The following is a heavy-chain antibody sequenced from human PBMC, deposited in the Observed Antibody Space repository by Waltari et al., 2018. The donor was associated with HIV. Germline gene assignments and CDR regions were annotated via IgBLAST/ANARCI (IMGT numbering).Heavy chain of an antibody. V-gene: IGHV3-21*01. D-gene: IGHD6-19*01. J-gene: IGHJ4*02. CDR1: GFTFSSYT. CDR3: ARASRGVAVAGFDY. Sequence: EVQLVESGGGLVKPGGSLRLYCEASGFTFSSYTMNWVSQAPGKGLGWVSSISSRSSDIYYAVSVKGRFTISRDNAKNSLFLQMSSLGAEDMAVYYCARASRGVAVAGFDYWGQGILVTVSS. CDR2: ISSRSSDI.